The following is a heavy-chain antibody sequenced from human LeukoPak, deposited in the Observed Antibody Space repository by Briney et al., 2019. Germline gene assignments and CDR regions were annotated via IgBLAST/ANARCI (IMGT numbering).Heavy chain of an antibody. CDR1: GFTFDDHA. CDR3: AKDGRYSYGYFPDY. V-gene: IGHV3-30*02. D-gene: IGHD5-18*01. J-gene: IGHJ4*02. CDR2: IRYDGSNK. Sequence: GGSLRLSCAASGFTFDDHAMHWVRQAPGKGLEWVAFIRYDGSNKYYADSVKGRFTISRDNSKNTLYLQMNSLRAEDTAVYYCAKDGRYSYGYFPDYWGQGTLVTVSS.